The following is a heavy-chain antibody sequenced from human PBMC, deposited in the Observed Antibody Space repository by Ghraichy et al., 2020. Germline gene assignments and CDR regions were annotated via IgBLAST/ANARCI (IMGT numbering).Heavy chain of an antibody. D-gene: IGHD1-14*01. CDR1: GFTFSNYW. V-gene: IGHV3-7*03. CDR3: ARDDRRNYYEY. J-gene: IGHJ4*02. CDR2: LNEDGSTK. Sequence: GGSLRLSCTASGFTFSNYWMTWVRQAPGKGLEWVANLNEDGSTKIYVDSLKGRFSISRDNAKNSLYLQLNSLTVEDTAIYYCARDDRRNYYEYWGQGTLVTVSS.